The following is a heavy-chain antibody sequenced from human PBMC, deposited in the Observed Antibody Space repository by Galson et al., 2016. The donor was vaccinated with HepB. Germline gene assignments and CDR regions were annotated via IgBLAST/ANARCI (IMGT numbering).Heavy chain of an antibody. D-gene: IGHD2-21*01. CDR2: IDSDDDK. CDR1: GFSLDNSEMC. J-gene: IGHJ6*02. CDR3: ARTVVAGALYYYYGLDV. V-gene: IGHV2-70*01. Sequence: PALVKPTQTLTLTCTFSGFSLDNSEMCVSWIRQPPGKAPEWLALIDSDDDKFYSSSLKTRLTISKDTSKNQVVPTMTNMDPVDTATYFCARTVVAGALYYYYGLDVWGPGTTVTVSS.